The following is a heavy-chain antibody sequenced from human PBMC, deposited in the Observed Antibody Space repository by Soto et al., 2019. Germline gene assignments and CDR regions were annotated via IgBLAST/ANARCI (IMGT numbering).Heavy chain of an antibody. D-gene: IGHD4-17*01. Sequence: GSSVKVSCKASGCTFSSYAISWVRPAPGQGLEWMGGIIPIFGTANYAQKFQGRVTITADESTSTAYMELSSLRSEDTAGYYCARMGGREDYAQWGQGTLVTVSS. CDR1: GCTFSSYA. V-gene: IGHV1-69*13. CDR2: IIPIFGTA. J-gene: IGHJ4*02. CDR3: ARMGGREDYAQ.